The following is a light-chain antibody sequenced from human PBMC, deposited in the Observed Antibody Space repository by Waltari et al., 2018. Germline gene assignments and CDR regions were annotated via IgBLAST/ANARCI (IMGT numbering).Light chain of an antibody. CDR3: HQYYDTPRT. CDR1: QSVLYSSDNKNY. J-gene: IGKJ1*01. V-gene: IGKV4-1*01. CDR2: LAS. Sequence: DIVMTQSPDSLAVSLGERATINCKSSQSVLYSSDNKNYLAWYQQKPGQPPKLLIYLASNRESGVPDRFSGSGSGTDFTLTISSLQAADVAVYYCHQYYDTPRTFGQGTKVEIK.